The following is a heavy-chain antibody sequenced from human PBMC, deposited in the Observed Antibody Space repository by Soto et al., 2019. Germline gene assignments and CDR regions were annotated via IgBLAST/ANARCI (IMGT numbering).Heavy chain of an antibody. CDR2: ISSNGGST. V-gene: IGHV3-64*01. CDR3: ARDHSTYGYYYYYMDV. D-gene: IGHD4-4*01. Sequence: GGSLRLSCAASGFTFRSYAMHWVRQAPGKGLEYVSAISSNGGSTYYANSVKGRFTISRDNSKNTLYLQMGSLRAEDMAVYYCARDHSTYGYYYYYMDVWGKGTTVTVSS. J-gene: IGHJ6*03. CDR1: GFTFRSYA.